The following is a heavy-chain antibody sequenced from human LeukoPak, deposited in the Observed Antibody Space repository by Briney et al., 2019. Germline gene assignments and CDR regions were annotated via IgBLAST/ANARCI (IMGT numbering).Heavy chain of an antibody. D-gene: IGHD2-2*01. CDR2: INPNRGGT. CDR3: ARGWDIVVVPAAITWFDP. V-gene: IGHV1-2*02. Sequence: ASVKVSCKASGYTFTGYYMHWVRQAPGQGLEWMGWINPNRGGTNYAQKFQGRVTMTRDTSISTAYMELSRLRSDDTAVYYCARGWDIVVVPAAITWFDPWGQGTLVTVSS. J-gene: IGHJ5*02. CDR1: GYTFTGYY.